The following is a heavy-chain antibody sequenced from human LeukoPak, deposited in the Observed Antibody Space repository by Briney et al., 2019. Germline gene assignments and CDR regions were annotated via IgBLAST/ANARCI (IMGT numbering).Heavy chain of an antibody. Sequence: GGSLRLSCATSGFTFSNYLMSWVRQAPGKGLEWVANIKEDGSAKWYVDSVTGRFTISRDISMNTLYLQMNSLRAEDTAVYYCAKAGGFCSGTSCPTDSWGQGTLVTVSS. CDR2: IKEDGSAK. D-gene: IGHD2-2*01. CDR1: GFTFSNYL. J-gene: IGHJ4*02. V-gene: IGHV3-7*03. CDR3: AKAGGFCSGTSCPTDS.